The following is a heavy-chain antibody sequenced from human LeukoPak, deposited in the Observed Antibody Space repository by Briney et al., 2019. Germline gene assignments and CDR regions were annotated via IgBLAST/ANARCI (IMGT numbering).Heavy chain of an antibody. CDR2: INHSGST. CDR3: ARARGSYYSFDY. J-gene: IGHJ4*02. D-gene: IGHD1-26*01. CDR1: GGSISSSSYC. Sequence: PSETLSLTCTVSGGSISSSSYCWGWIRQPPGKGLEWIGEINHSGSTNYNPSLKSRVTISVDTSRNQFSLKLSSVTAADTAVYYCARARGSYYSFDYWGQGTLVTVSS. V-gene: IGHV4-39*07.